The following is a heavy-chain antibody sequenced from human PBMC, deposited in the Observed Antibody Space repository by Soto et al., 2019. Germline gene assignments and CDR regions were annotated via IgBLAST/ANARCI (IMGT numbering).Heavy chain of an antibody. J-gene: IGHJ4*02. V-gene: IGHV3-23*01. CDR2: ISGSGGST. D-gene: IGHD6-13*01. CDR3: AKDLIGYSSSYIWDY. CDR1: GFTFSSYA. Sequence: GGSLRLSCAASGFTFSSYAMSWVRQAPGKGLEWVSAISGSGGSTYYADSVKGRFTISRGNSKNTLYLQMNSLRAEDTAVYYCAKDLIGYSSSYIWDYWGQGTLVTVSS.